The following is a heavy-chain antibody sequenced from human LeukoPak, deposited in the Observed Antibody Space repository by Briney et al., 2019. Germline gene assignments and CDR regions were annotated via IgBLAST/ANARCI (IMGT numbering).Heavy chain of an antibody. Sequence: SVKVSCKASGGTFSSYAISWVRQAPGQGLEWMGGIIPIFGTANYAQEFQGRVTITADESTSTAYMELSSLRSEDTAVYYCARAFYDYVWGSYRYRYYYYMDVWGKGTTVTVSS. CDR3: ARAFYDYVWGSYRYRYYYYMDV. V-gene: IGHV1-69*01. CDR1: GGTFSSYA. J-gene: IGHJ6*03. D-gene: IGHD3-16*02. CDR2: IIPIFGTA.